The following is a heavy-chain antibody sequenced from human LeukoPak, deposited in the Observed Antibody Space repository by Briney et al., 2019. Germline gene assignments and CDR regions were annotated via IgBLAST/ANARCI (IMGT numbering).Heavy chain of an antibody. CDR3: ARSSGYYYSLDY. J-gene: IGHJ4*02. Sequence: GGSLRLSCAASGFTVSSNYMSWVRQAPGKGLEWVAVIYSGGSTYYADSVKGRFTISRDNSKNTLYLQTNSLRAEDTAVYYCARSSGYYYSLDYWGQGTLVTVSS. D-gene: IGHD3-22*01. V-gene: IGHV3-53*01. CDR2: IYSGGST. CDR1: GFTVSSNY.